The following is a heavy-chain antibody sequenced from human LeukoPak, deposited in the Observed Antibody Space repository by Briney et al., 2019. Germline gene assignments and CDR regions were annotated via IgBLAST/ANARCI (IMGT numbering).Heavy chain of an antibody. CDR2: ISSSSSTI. D-gene: IGHD4-23*01. CDR1: GFTFSSYS. Sequence: GGSLRLSCAASGFTFSSYSMNWVRQAPGKGLEWVSYISSSSSTIYYADSVKGRFTISRDNAKNSLYLQMNSLKTEDTAVYYCARVVYDGNSRGVDWGQGTLVTVSS. V-gene: IGHV3-48*01. J-gene: IGHJ4*02. CDR3: ARVVYDGNSRGVD.